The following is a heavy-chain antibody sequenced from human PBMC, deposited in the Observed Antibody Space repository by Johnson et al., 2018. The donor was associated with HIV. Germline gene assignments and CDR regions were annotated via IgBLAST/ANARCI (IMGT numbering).Heavy chain of an antibody. CDR1: GFTFSNSG. V-gene: IGHV3-15*01. J-gene: IGHJ3*02. CDR2: IKSKTDGGTT. D-gene: IGHD6-6*01. Sequence: EVQLVESGGGLVQPGRSLRLSCTASGFTFSNSGMHWVRQAPGKGLEWVGRIKSKTDGGTTDYAAPVKGRFTISRDDSKNTLYLQMNSLRAEDTAVYYCAKGGSSDAFDIWGQGTMVTVSS. CDR3: AKGGSSDAFDI.